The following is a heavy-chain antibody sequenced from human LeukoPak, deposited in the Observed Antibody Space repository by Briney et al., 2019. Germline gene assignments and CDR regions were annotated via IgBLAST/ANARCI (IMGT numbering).Heavy chain of an antibody. CDR2: ISSSGDT. V-gene: IGHV3-23*01. D-gene: IGHD1-26*01. CDR1: GFTFSSYA. J-gene: IGHJ4*02. CDR3: AKDAVGATAYYFDY. Sequence: QPGGSLRLSCAASGFTFSSYAMSWARQAPGKGLEWVSAISSSGDTYCAGPVKGRFTISRDNSKNTLYMQINSLRADDTAVYYCAKDAVGATAYYFDYWGQGILVTVSS.